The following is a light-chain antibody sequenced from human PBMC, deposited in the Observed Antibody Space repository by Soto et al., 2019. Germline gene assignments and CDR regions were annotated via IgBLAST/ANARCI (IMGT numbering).Light chain of an antibody. CDR1: SSDVGSYDF. CDR2: EVT. V-gene: IGLV2-14*01. J-gene: IGLJ3*02. CDR3: SSFTTTNTWV. Sequence: QYALTQPTSVSGSPGQSITISCTGTSSDVGSYDFVSWFQQHPGKAPKLMIYEVTNRPSGVSYRFSGSKSGNTASLTISGLQAEDEADYYCSSFTTTNTWVFGGGTKLTVL.